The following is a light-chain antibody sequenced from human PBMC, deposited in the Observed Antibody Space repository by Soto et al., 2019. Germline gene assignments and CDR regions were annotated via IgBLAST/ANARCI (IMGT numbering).Light chain of an antibody. CDR1: SSDIGAYKD. CDR3: SSYTSSRTLV. Sequence: QSVLTQPASVSGSPGQSITISCTGTSSDIGAYKDVSWYQQHPGRAPKLMIYEVIHRPSGVSSRFSGSKSGKTASLSISGLQADDEADYYCSSYTSSRTLVFGGGSKVTGL. J-gene: IGLJ2*01. CDR2: EVI. V-gene: IGLV2-14*01.